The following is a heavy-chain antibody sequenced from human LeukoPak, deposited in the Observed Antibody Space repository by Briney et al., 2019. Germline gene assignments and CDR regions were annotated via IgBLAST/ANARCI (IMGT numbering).Heavy chain of an antibody. V-gene: IGHV1-2*02. CDR2: INPNSGGT. CDR3: ARAGAIAAEPPDY. CDR1: GYTFTGYY. D-gene: IGHD6-13*01. Sequence: ASVKVSCKASGYTFTGYYMHWVRQAPGQGLEWMGWINPNSGGTNYAQKFQGRVTMTRDTSISTAYMELSRLRSDDTAVYYCARAGAIAAEPPDYWGQGTLVSVSS. J-gene: IGHJ4*02.